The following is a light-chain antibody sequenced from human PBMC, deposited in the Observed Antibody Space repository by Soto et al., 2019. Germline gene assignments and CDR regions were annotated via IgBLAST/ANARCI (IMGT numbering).Light chain of an antibody. V-gene: IGLV2-23*01. CDR1: SSDVGSYNL. Sequence: QSVLTQPASVSGSPGQSITISCTGTSSDVGSYNLVSWYQQHPGKAPKLMIYEGGKRPSGVSNRYSGYKSGNTASLTISGLQAEDEADYYCCSYAASSIYVFGTGTKVTV. CDR2: EGG. J-gene: IGLJ1*01. CDR3: CSYAASSIYV.